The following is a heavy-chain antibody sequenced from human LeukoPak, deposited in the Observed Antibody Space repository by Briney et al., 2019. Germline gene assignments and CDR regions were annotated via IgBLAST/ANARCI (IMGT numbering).Heavy chain of an antibody. D-gene: IGHD5-12*01. J-gene: IGHJ6*02. Sequence: GASVKVSCKASGGTFSSYAISWVRQAPGQGLEWMGRIIPILGIANYAQKFQGRVTITADKSTSTAYMELSSLRSEDTAVYYCARDYWDGYNQLDYYYYGMDVWGQGTTVTVSS. CDR3: ARDYWDGYNQLDYYYYGMDV. CDR2: IIPILGIA. CDR1: GGTFSSYA. V-gene: IGHV1-69*04.